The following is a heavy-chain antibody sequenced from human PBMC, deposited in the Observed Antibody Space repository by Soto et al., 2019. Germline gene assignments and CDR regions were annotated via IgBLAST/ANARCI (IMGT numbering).Heavy chain of an antibody. Sequence: ALVKVSCKASGYTFTGYYMHWVRQAPGQGLEWMGWINPNSGGTNYAQKFQGRVTMTRDTSISTAYMELSRLRSDDTAVYYCARGGAAAAGTFQHWGQGTLVTVSS. J-gene: IGHJ1*01. CDR3: ARGGAAAAGTFQH. CDR2: INPNSGGT. D-gene: IGHD6-13*01. CDR1: GYTFTGYY. V-gene: IGHV1-2*02.